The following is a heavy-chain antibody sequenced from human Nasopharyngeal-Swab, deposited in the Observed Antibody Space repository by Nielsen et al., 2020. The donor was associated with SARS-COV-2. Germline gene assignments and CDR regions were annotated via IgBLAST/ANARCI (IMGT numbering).Heavy chain of an antibody. J-gene: IGHJ4*02. CDR2: IWYDGSNK. Sequence: GESLKISCAASGFTFSSYSMHWVRQAPGKGLEWVAVIWYDGSNKYYADSVKGRFTISRDNSKNTLYLQMNSLRAEDTAVYYCARDVGPTYYFDYWGQGTLVTVSS. V-gene: IGHV3-33*01. CDR1: GFTFSSYS. D-gene: IGHD1-26*01. CDR3: ARDVGPTYYFDY.